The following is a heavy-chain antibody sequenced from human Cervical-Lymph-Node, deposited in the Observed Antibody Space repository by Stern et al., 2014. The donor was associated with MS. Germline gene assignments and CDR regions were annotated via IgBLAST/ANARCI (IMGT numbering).Heavy chain of an antibody. CDR3: ARDDYYGSYGMDV. D-gene: IGHD3-10*01. V-gene: IGHV1-69*08. CDR1: GGTFSSYT. J-gene: IGHJ6*02. Sequence: QVQLVQSGAEVKKPGSSVKVSCKASGGTFSSYTISWVRQAPGQGLEWMGRIIPILGIANSAQKFQGRVTITADKSTSTAYMELSSLRSEDTAVYYCARDDYYGSYGMDVWGQGTTVTVSS. CDR2: IIPILGIA.